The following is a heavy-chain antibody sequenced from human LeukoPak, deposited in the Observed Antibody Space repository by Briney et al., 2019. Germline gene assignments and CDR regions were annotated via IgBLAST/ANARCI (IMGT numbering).Heavy chain of an antibody. CDR1: GFTFSAYW. CDR2: IKSDGSST. V-gene: IGHV3-74*01. CDR3: ARDRWPDRAFDP. D-gene: IGHD4-23*01. Sequence: GGSLRLSCAASGFTFSAYWMHWVRQAPGKGLVWVSRIKSDGSSTTYADPVKGRFTISRDNAKNTLYLQMNGLRAEDTAVYYCARDRWPDRAFDPWGQGTLVTVSS. J-gene: IGHJ5*02.